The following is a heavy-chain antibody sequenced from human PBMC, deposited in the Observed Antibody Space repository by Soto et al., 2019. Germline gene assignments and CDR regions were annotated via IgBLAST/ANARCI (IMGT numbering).Heavy chain of an antibody. Sequence: SETLSLTCTVSGGSISSYYWSWIRQPPGKGLEWIGYIYYSGSTNYNPPLKSRVTISVDTSKNQFSLKLNSMTAADTAVYYCASGRYYGSGSYRLDYYYGMDVWGQGTTVTVSS. CDR2: IYYSGST. CDR3: ASGRYYGSGSYRLDYYYGMDV. J-gene: IGHJ6*02. CDR1: GGSISSYY. V-gene: IGHV4-59*08. D-gene: IGHD3-10*01.